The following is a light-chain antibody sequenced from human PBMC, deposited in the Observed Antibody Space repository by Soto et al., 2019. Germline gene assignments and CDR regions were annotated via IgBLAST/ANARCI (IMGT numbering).Light chain of an antibody. CDR3: QQSYSTPVYS. J-gene: IGKJ2*01. V-gene: IGKV1-39*01. CDR2: AAS. Sequence: DIPMTQSPSSLSASVGDRVTITCRASQSISSYLNWYQQKPGKAPKLLIYAASSLQSGVPSRFTGGGSGTYFTLTISSPQPEDFATHYCQQSYSTPVYSFGQGTKLEIK. CDR1: QSISSY.